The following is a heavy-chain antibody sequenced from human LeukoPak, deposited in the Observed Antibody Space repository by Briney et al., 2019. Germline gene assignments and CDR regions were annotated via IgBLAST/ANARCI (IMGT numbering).Heavy chain of an antibody. D-gene: IGHD3-16*01. CDR1: GGSINTGTYY. CDR2: ISYSGST. CDR3: ARGWGYYYYYMDV. Sequence: SETLSLTCAVSGGSINTGTYYMTWIRQHAVKGLEWIGCISYSGSTYYSPSLESRVSMSVDTSKNHFSLKVNSVTAADTAVYYCARGWGYYYYYMDVWGNGTTVTVSS. J-gene: IGHJ6*03. V-gene: IGHV4-31*11.